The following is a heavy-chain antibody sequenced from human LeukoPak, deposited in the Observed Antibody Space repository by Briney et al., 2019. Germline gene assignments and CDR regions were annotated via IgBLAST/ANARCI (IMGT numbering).Heavy chain of an antibody. V-gene: IGHV3-30*02. CDR3: ARHLSGVTGYTYGRGIDY. J-gene: IGHJ4*02. CDR1: GFTFSSYG. Sequence: GGSLRLSCAASGFTFSSYGMHWVRQAPGKGLEWVAFIRYDGSNKYYADSVKGRFTISRDNSKNTLYLQMISLRAEDTAVYYCARHLSGVTGYTYGRGIDYWGQGTLVTASS. D-gene: IGHD5-18*01. CDR2: IRYDGSNK.